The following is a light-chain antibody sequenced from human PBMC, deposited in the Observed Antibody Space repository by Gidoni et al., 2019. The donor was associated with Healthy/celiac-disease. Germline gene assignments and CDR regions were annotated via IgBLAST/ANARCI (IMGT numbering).Light chain of an antibody. CDR3: QQSYSTPQT. V-gene: IGKV1-39*01. CDR1: QSISSY. J-gene: IGKJ2*01. Sequence: EIQMTQSPSSLSASVGDRATITCRASQSISSYLDWYQQKPGKAPKLLIYAASSLQSGVPSRFSGSGSGTDFTLTISSLQPEDFAAYYCQQSYSTPQTFGQGTRLEIK. CDR2: AAS.